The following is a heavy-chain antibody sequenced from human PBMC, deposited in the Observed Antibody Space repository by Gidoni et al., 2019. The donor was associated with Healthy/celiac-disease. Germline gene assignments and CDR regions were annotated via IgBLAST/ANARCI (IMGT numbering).Heavy chain of an antibody. CDR1: GYTFTGYY. Sequence: QVQLVQSGAEVKKPGASVKVSCKASGYTFTGYYMHWVRQAPGQGLEWMGWINPNSGVTNYAQKFQGRVTMTRDTAISTAYMELSRLRSDDTAVYYGARGEAAAGTYWGQGTLVTVSS. V-gene: IGHV1-2*02. CDR2: INPNSGVT. J-gene: IGHJ4*02. D-gene: IGHD6-13*01. CDR3: ARGEAAAGTY.